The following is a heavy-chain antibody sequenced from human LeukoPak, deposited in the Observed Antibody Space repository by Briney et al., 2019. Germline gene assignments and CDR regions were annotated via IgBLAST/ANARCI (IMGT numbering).Heavy chain of an antibody. V-gene: IGHV1-46*01. CDR2: INPSGGST. Sequence: GASVKVSCKASGYTFTSYYVHWVRQAPGQGLEWMGIINPSGGSTSYAQKFQGRVTMTRDTSTSTVYMELSSLRSGDTAVYYCARDLEYDLLAFDIWGQGTMVTVSS. CDR1: GYTFTSYY. J-gene: IGHJ3*02. D-gene: IGHD3-16*01. CDR3: ARDLEYDLLAFDI.